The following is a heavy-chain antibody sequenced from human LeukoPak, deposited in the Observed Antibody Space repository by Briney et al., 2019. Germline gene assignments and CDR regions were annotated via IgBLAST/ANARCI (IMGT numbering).Heavy chain of an antibody. V-gene: IGHV3-30-3*01. CDR3: ARDGGTGIAAAILPDY. J-gene: IGHJ4*02. Sequence: GRSLRLSCAASGFTFSSYAMHWVRQAPGKGLEWVAVISYDGSNKYYADSVKGRFTISRDNSKNTLYLQMNSLRAEDTAVYYCARDGGTGIAAAILPDYWGQGTLVTVSS. CDR2: ISYDGSNK. CDR1: GFTFSSYA. D-gene: IGHD6-13*01.